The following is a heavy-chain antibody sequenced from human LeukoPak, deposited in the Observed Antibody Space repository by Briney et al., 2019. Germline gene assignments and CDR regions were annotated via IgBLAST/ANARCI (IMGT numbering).Heavy chain of an antibody. Sequence: PGGSLRLSCAASGFTFSSYSMNWVRQAPGKGLEWVSSISSSSSYIYYADSVKGRFTISRDNAKNSLYLQVNSLRAEDTAVYYCARDRGVPYFITGTTTAFFDYWGQGTLVTVSS. D-gene: IGHD1-7*01. CDR3: ARDRGVPYFITGTTTAFFDY. CDR1: GFTFSSYS. CDR2: ISSSSSYI. J-gene: IGHJ4*02. V-gene: IGHV3-21*01.